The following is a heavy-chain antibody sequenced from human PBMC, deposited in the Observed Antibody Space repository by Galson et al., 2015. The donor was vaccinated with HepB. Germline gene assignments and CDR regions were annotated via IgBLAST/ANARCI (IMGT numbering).Heavy chain of an antibody. J-gene: IGHJ4*01. CDR2: ISDNGDDT. CDR1: GFTFSSFA. CDR3: AKDPSDY. Sequence: SLRLSCAASGFTFSSFAMSWVRQAPGKGLEWVSAISDNGDDTYYADSVKGRFTISRDNSKNTLYLQMNSLRVEDTAVYYCAKDPSDYWGQGTLVTVSS. V-gene: IGHV3-23*01.